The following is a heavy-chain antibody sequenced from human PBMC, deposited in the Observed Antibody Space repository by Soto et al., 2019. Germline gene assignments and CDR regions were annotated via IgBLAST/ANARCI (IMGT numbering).Heavy chain of an antibody. J-gene: IGHJ6*03. CDR2: IKRRSDGGKT. CDR1: GFIFSHAW. V-gene: IGHV3-15*01. Sequence: GGSLRLSCAASGFIFSHAWMNWVRQAPGKGLEWVGRIKRRSDGGKTDYAAPVKGRFTISRDDSKNTLHLQMNSLKTEDTAVYYCTTEYYYYMDVWGKGTTVTVSS. CDR3: TTEYYYYMDV.